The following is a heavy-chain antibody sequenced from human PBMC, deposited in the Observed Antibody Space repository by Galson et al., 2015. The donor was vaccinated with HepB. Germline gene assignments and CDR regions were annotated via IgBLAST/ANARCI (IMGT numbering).Heavy chain of an antibody. Sequence: SLRLSCAASGFTFSSYAMHWVRQAPGKGLEWVAVIPYDGSNKYYADSVKGRFTISRDNSKNTLYLQMNSLRAEDTAVYYCARGGFISSSSGWYEAGDYWGQGTLVTVSS. V-gene: IGHV3-30-3*01. CDR2: IPYDGSNK. J-gene: IGHJ4*02. D-gene: IGHD6-19*01. CDR1: GFTFSSYA. CDR3: ARGGFISSSSGWYEAGDY.